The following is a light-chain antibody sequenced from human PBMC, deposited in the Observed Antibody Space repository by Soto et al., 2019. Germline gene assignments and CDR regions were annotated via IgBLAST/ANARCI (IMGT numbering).Light chain of an antibody. J-gene: IGLJ3*02. CDR3: SSYTSTSTRM. Sequence: QSALTQPASVSGSPGQSVTISCTGTTSDVGGYISVSWYQQHPGKAPKLMIYEVSNRPSGVSNRFSGSKSGNTASLTISGLQAEDEADYYCSSYTSTSTRMFGGGTKLTVL. CDR2: EVS. CDR1: TSDVGGYIS. V-gene: IGLV2-14*01.